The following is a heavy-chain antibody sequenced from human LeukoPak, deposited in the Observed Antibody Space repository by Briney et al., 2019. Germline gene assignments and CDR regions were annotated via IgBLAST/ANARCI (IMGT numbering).Heavy chain of an antibody. CDR1: GFTFSSYS. Sequence: KSGGSLRLSCAASGFTFSSYSMNWGRQAPGKGLEWVSSISSSSSYIYYADSVKGRFTISRDNAKNSLYLQMNSLRAEDTAVYYCAVITMIVALDDAFDIWGQGTMVTVSS. J-gene: IGHJ3*02. D-gene: IGHD3-22*01. CDR3: AVITMIVALDDAFDI. CDR2: ISSSSSYI. V-gene: IGHV3-21*01.